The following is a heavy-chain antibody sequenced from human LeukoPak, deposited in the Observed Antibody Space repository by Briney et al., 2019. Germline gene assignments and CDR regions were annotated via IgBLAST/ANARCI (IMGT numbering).Heavy chain of an antibody. D-gene: IGHD6-13*01. J-gene: IGHJ5*02. CDR1: GYTLTDYY. CDR3: ARGKSSSGWFDL. Sequence: SVKVSCKASGYTLTDYYLHWVRQAPGQGLQWMGWINPNSGATHYAQNFQGRVTMTRDKSISTAYLQWSSLRASDTALYYCARGKSSSGWFDLWGQGTRVIISS. V-gene: IGHV1-2*02. CDR2: INPNSGAT.